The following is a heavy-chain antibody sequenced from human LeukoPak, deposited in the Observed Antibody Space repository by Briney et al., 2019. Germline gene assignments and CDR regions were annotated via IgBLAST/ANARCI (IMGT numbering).Heavy chain of an antibody. V-gene: IGHV3-53*01. Sequence: PGGSLRLSCAPSGFTVSSNSMTWVRQAPGKGLEWVSVIYSDGSTYNADSVKGRFTISRDKSKNTLYLQMNSLRAEDTAVYFCATLRGDTWYSDYWGKGTLVTVSS. D-gene: IGHD1-26*01. J-gene: IGHJ4*02. CDR2: IYSDGST. CDR3: ATLRGDTWYSDY. CDR1: GFTVSSNS.